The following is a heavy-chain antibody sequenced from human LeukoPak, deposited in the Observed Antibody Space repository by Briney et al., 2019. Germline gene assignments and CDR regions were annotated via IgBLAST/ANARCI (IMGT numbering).Heavy chain of an antibody. Sequence: SETLSLTCTVSGGSISSYYWSWIRQPAGKGLECIGRIYSSGSTNYNPSLKSRVTMSVDTSKNQFSLKLRSVTAADTAVYYCARVTTGWYYFDYWGQGTLVTVSS. CDR2: IYSSGST. V-gene: IGHV4-4*07. CDR3: ARVTTGWYYFDY. CDR1: GGSISSYY. D-gene: IGHD4-17*01. J-gene: IGHJ4*02.